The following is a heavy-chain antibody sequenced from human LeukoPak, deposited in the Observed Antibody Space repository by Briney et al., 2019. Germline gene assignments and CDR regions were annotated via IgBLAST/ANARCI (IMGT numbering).Heavy chain of an antibody. CDR2: ISYDGSNK. V-gene: IGHV3-30*03. CDR3: ARDDYGEYFLDY. J-gene: IGHJ4*02. Sequence: GGSLRLSCAASGFTFSTYSMNWVRQAPGKGLEWVAVISYDGSNKYYADSVKGRLTVSRDNSKNTLFLQMDSLTAEDTAVYYCARDDYGEYFLDYWGQGTLVTVSS. CDR1: GFTFSTYS. D-gene: IGHD4-17*01.